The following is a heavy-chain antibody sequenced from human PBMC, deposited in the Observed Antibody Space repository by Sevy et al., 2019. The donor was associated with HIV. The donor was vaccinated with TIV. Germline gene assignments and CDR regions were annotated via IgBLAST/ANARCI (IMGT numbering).Heavy chain of an antibody. V-gene: IGHV3-73*01. Sequence: GGSLRLSCAASGFTFSGSAIHWVRQASGKGLEWVGRIRSKSNSHATAYAASVKGRFTISRDDSKNTAYLQMNSLKTEDTAVYYCTRHRLSMVQGIIMAHYFDYWGPGTLVTVSS. CDR3: TRHRLSMVQGIIMAHYFDY. CDR2: IRSKSNSHAT. J-gene: IGHJ4*02. D-gene: IGHD3-10*01. CDR1: GFTFSGSA.